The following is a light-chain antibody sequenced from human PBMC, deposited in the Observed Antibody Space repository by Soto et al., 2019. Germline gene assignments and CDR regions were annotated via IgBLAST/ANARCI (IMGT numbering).Light chain of an antibody. J-gene: IGKJ5*01. V-gene: IGKV3-20*01. CDR2: GES. Sequence: EIVWPQSPGTLSLSPGEGATLSGRASQILSSNYLAWYQQKPGQAPRLLIYGESRRATGIPDRFSGSGSGTDFTLAIRRLEPEDSAVYYCQQYGGSPSITFGQGTRLEI. CDR3: QQYGGSPSIT. CDR1: QILSSNY.